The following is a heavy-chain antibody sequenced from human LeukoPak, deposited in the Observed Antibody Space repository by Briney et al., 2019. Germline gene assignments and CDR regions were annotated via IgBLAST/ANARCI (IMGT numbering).Heavy chain of an antibody. J-gene: IGHJ5*02. V-gene: IGHV3-48*01. CDR3: ARGGITGTYNWFDP. CDR2: ISSSSSTI. CDR1: GFTFSSYS. Sequence: GGSLRLSCAASGFTFSSYSMNWVRQAPGKGLEGVSYISSSSSTIYYADSVKGRFTISRDNAKNSLYLQMNSLRAEDTAVYYCARGGITGTYNWFDPWGQGTLVTVSS. D-gene: IGHD1-20*01.